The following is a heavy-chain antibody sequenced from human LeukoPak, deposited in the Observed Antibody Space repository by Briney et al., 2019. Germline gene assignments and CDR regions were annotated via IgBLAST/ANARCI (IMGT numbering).Heavy chain of an antibody. CDR1: GFTFSSYA. Sequence: GGSLRLSCAASGFTFSSYAMHWVRQAPGKGLEWVAVISYDGSNKYYADSVKGRFTISRDNSKNTLYLQMNSLRAEDTAVYYCARGPHYDRKGAFDIWGQGTMVTVSS. J-gene: IGHJ3*02. CDR2: ISYDGSNK. D-gene: IGHD3-22*01. CDR3: ARGPHYDRKGAFDI. V-gene: IGHV3-30-3*01.